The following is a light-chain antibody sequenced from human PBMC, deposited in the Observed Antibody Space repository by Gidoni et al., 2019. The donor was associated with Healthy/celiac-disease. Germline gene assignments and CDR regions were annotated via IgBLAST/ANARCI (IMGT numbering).Light chain of an antibody. CDR3: AAWDDSLSGYVV. Sequence: QSVLTQPPSASGTPGRSVTISCSGSSSHIGSNYVYWYQQLPGTAPKHLIYRNNQRPSGVPDRFSGSKSGTSASLAISGLRSEDEADYYCAAWDDSLSGYVVFGGGTKLTVL. J-gene: IGLJ2*01. CDR1: SSHIGSNY. CDR2: RNN. V-gene: IGLV1-47*01.